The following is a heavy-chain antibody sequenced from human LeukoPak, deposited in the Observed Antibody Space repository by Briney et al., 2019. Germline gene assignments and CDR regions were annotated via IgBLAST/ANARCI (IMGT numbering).Heavy chain of an antibody. D-gene: IGHD6-19*01. J-gene: IGHJ4*02. Sequence: GASVKVSCKASGYTFTSYYMHWVRQAPGQGLEWMGIINPSGGSTSYAQKFQGRVTMTRDMSTSTVYMELSSLRSEDTAVYYCARGSTYSSGWYTGFDYWGQGTLVTVSS. CDR3: ARGSTYSSGWYTGFDY. V-gene: IGHV1-46*01. CDR1: GYTFTSYY. CDR2: INPSGGST.